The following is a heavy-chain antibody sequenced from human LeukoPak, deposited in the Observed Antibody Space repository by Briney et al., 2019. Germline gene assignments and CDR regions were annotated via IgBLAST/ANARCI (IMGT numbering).Heavy chain of an antibody. D-gene: IGHD1-26*01. CDR2: MNPNSGNT. CDR1: GYTFTSYY. Sequence: ASVKVSCKASGYTFTSYYMHWVRQATGQGLEWMGWMNPNSGNTGYAQKFQGRVTMTRNTSISTAYMELSSLRSEDTAVYYCARGMVGAPPSFDYWGQGTLVTVSS. V-gene: IGHV1-8*02. J-gene: IGHJ4*02. CDR3: ARGMVGAPPSFDY.